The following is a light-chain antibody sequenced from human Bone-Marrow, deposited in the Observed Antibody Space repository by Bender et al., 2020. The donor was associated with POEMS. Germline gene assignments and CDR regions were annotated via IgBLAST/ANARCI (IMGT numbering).Light chain of an antibody. CDR2: DVN. V-gene: IGLV2-14*03. Sequence: QSALTQPASVSGSPGQSITISCTGANSDIGDQTFVSWYQQHPGKAPKLIISDVNTRPSGVSYRFSGSKSGNTASLTISGLQAEDEADYYCCSYSGSGVIFGGGTKLTVL. CDR3: CSYSGSGVI. J-gene: IGLJ2*01. CDR1: NSDIGDQTF.